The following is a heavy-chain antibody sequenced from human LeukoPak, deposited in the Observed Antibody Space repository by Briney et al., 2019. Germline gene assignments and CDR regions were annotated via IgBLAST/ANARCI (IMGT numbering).Heavy chain of an antibody. J-gene: IGHJ4*02. CDR3: AKGEKLLLRHFDY. V-gene: IGHV3-30-3*01. D-gene: IGHD3-22*01. CDR2: ISYDGSNK. Sequence: GGSLRLSCAASGFTFSSYAMHWVRQAPGKGLEWVAVISYDGSNKYYADSVKGRFTISRDNSKNTLYLQMNSLRAEDTAVYYCAKGEKLLLRHFDYWGQGTLVTVSS. CDR1: GFTFSSYA.